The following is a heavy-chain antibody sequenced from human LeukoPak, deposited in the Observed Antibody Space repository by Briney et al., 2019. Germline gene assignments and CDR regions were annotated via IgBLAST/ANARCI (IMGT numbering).Heavy chain of an antibody. CDR3: ARGWIQLWFFDY. CDR1: GGTFSSYA. CDR2: IIPIFGTA. Sequence: SVKVSCKASGGTFSSYAISWVRQAPGQGLEWMGGIIPIFGTANYAQRFQGRVTITADESTSTAYMELSSLRSEDTAVYYCARGWIQLWFFDYWGQGTLVTVSS. J-gene: IGHJ4*02. D-gene: IGHD5-18*01. V-gene: IGHV1-69*01.